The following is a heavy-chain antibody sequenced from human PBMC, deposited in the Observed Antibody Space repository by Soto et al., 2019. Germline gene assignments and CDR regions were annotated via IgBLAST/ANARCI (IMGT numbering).Heavy chain of an antibody. J-gene: IGHJ4*02. CDR1: GFTFSNYG. CDR3: AGGPYYFAY. CDR2: ILYDGSNK. V-gene: IGHV3-33*01. Sequence: QVQLVESGGDVVQPGRSLRLSCAASGFTFSNYGMHWARQAPGKGLEWVAAILYDGSNKYYADSVKGRFTISRDNSKNTLYLQMNSLRAEDTSVYYCAGGPYYFAYCVQGTLVTVSS. D-gene: IGHD1-26*01.